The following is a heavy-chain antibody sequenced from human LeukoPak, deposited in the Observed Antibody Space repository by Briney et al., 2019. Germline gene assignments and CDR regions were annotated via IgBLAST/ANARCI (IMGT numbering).Heavy chain of an antibody. CDR3: ARATGYCTNGVCLFDY. V-gene: IGHV4-61*01. CDR2: IYYSGST. CDR1: GGSVSSGSYY. D-gene: IGHD2-8*01. Sequence: PSETLSLTCTVSGGSVSSGSYYWSWIRQPPGTGLEWIGYIYYSGSTNYNPSLKSRVTISVDTSKNQFSLKLSSVTAADTAVYYCARATGYCTNGVCLFDYWGQGTLVTVSS. J-gene: IGHJ4*02.